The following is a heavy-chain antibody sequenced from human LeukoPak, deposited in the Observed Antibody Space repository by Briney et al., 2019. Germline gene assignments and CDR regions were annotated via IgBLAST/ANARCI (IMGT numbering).Heavy chain of an antibody. J-gene: IGHJ6*04. V-gene: IGHV4-34*01. CDR2: INHSGST. Sequence: SETLSLTCAVYGGSFSGYYWSWIRQPPGKGLEWIGEINHSGSTNYNPSLKSRVTISVDTSKNQFSLKLSSVTAADTAVYYCARCGPGSTSCYNKGNIGMDVWGKGTTVTVSS. D-gene: IGHD2-2*02. CDR1: GGSFSGYY. CDR3: ARCGPGSTSCYNKGNIGMDV.